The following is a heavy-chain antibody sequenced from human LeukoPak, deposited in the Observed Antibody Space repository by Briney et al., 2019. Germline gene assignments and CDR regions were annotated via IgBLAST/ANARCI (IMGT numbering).Heavy chain of an antibody. J-gene: IGHJ4*02. Sequence: GGSLRLSCAASGFTFSSYWMHWVRQAPGKGLVWVSRINSDGSSTSYADSVKGRFTISRDNAKNTLYLQMNSLRAEDTAVYYCARVQQRIAVADYWGQGTLVTVSS. V-gene: IGHV3-74*01. D-gene: IGHD6-19*01. CDR1: GFTFSSYW. CDR3: ARVQQRIAVADY. CDR2: INSDGSST.